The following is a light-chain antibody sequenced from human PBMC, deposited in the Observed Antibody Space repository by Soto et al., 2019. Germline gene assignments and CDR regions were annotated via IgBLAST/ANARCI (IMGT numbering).Light chain of an antibody. CDR3: SSYTSSSTPLYV. CDR2: DVS. Sequence: QSALTQPASVSGSPGQSITISCTGTSSDVGGYNYVSWYQQHPGNAPKLMIYDVSNRTSGVSNRFSGSKSGNTASLTISGLQAEDEDDYYCSSYTSSSTPLYVFGTGTKLTGL. CDR1: SSDVGGYNY. V-gene: IGLV2-14*01. J-gene: IGLJ1*01.